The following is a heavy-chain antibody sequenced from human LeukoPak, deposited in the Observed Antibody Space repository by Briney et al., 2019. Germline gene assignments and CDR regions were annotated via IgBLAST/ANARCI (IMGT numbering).Heavy chain of an antibody. D-gene: IGHD1-26*01. J-gene: IGHJ4*02. Sequence: SGGSLRLSCAASGFTFSDHYMDWVRQAPGKGLEWVSAISGSGGSTYYADSVKGRFTISRDNSKNTLYLQMNSLRAEDTAVYYCAKDRELDYWGQGTLVTVSS. CDR3: AKDRELDY. V-gene: IGHV3-23*01. CDR2: ISGSGGST. CDR1: GFTFSDHY.